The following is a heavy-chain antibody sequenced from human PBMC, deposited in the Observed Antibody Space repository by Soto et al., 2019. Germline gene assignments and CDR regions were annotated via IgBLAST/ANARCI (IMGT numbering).Heavy chain of an antibody. D-gene: IGHD6-19*01. CDR2: MYHGGST. Sequence: QLQLQESGSGLVKPSQTLSLTCAVSGASITIGSYSWSWIRQPPGKGLEWIGYMYHGGSTYYTPSLKRRVTITVNRSKNQFSLKLRSVTAADTAVYYCARVVAVTSSVAYYGMDVWGQGTTVNVSS. J-gene: IGHJ6*02. CDR3: ARVVAVTSSVAYYGMDV. V-gene: IGHV4-30-2*01. CDR1: GASITIGSYS.